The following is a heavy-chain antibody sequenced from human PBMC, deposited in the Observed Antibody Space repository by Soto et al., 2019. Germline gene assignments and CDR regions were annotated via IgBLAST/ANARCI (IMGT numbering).Heavy chain of an antibody. D-gene: IGHD3-22*01. V-gene: IGHV3-11*01. J-gene: IGHJ5*02. CDR1: GFTFSDYY. Sequence: GGSLRLSCAASGFTFSDYYMSWIRQAPGKGLEWVSYISSSGSTIYYADSVKGRFTISRDNAKNSLYLQMNSLRAEDTAVYYCAREVSYDSSDNWFDPWGQGTLVTVSS. CDR2: ISSSGSTI. CDR3: AREVSYDSSDNWFDP.